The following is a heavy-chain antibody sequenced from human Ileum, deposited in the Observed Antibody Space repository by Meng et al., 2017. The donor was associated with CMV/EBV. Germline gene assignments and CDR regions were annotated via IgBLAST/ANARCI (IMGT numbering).Heavy chain of an antibody. D-gene: IGHD2-15*01. J-gene: IGHJ4*02. CDR1: GGTFSLDA. CDR3: ARLAECSGGSCYFDY. Sequence: SGGTFSLDAINWVRQARGQGLEWMGGLIPLLGIATYAQKFQDRVTITPDKSTSTAYMELRSLRSEDTAVYYCARLAECSGGSCYFDYWGQGTLVTVSS. CDR2: LIPLLGIA. V-gene: IGHV1-69*10.